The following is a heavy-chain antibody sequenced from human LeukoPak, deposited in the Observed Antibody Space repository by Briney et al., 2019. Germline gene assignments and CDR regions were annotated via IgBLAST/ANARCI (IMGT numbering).Heavy chain of an antibody. CDR2: IGIAGDT. J-gene: IGHJ4*02. D-gene: IGHD3-10*01. V-gene: IGHV3-13*01. Sequence: GGSLRLSCAASGFTFSSYDMHWVRQATGKGLEWVSAIGIAGDTYYPGSVKGRFTISRDNAKNSLYLQMNSLRAEDTAVYYCARIGRITMIRGVIDYWGQGTLVTVSS. CDR1: GFTFSSYD. CDR3: ARIGRITMIRGVIDY.